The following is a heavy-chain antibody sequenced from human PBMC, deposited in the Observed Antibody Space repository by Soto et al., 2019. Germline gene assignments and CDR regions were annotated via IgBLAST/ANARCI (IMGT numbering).Heavy chain of an antibody. J-gene: IGHJ4*02. CDR3: TGGRLGRSRSSDS. D-gene: IGHD6-19*01. CDR2: IKNKANSYTT. V-gene: IGHV3-72*01. Sequence: EVQLVESGGGLVQPEGSLRLSCAASGFTFSDHYMDWVRQAPGKGLEWVGRIKNKANSYTTEYAAPVKGRFIISRNDTKPSVFLQITRLKTDDTAVYYWTGGRLGRSRSSDSGAEGILVTVSS. CDR1: GFTFSDHY.